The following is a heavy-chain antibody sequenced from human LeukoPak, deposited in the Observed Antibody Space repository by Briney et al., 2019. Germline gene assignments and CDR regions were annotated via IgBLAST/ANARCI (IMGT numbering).Heavy chain of an antibody. Sequence: SQTLSLTCAISGDSFSSNSAAWNWIRQSPSRGLEWLVRKYYRSKWYNDYAVSVKSRIIINPDTSKNQFSLQLDSVTPEDTAVYYCARGGYGDYVSLFQHWGQGTLVTVSS. CDR2: KYYRSKWYN. V-gene: IGHV6-1*01. CDR1: GDSFSSNSAA. CDR3: ARGGYGDYVSLFQH. D-gene: IGHD4-17*01. J-gene: IGHJ1*01.